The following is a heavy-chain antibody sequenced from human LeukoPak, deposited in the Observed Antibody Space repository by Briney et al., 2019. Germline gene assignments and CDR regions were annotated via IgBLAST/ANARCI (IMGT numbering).Heavy chain of an antibody. V-gene: IGHV3-30*03. CDR3: ARDLGYYDSSGYSYFDY. CDR1: GFTFSSYG. J-gene: IGHJ4*02. Sequence: GGSLRLSCAASGFTFSSYGMHWVRQAPGKGLEWVAVISYDGSNKYYADSVKGRLTISRDNSINTLYLQMNSLRAEDTAVYYCARDLGYYDSSGYSYFDYWGQGALVTVSS. D-gene: IGHD3-22*01. CDR2: ISYDGSNK.